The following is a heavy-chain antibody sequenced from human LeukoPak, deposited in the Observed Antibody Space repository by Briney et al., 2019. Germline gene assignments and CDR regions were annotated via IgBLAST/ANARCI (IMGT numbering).Heavy chain of an antibody. CDR3: ASSSYYYGSGNFDY. CDR2: ISNSGGAT. V-gene: IGHV3-21*01. D-gene: IGHD3-10*01. CDR1: GFTFNSNT. J-gene: IGHJ4*02. Sequence: GGSLRLSCAASGFTFNSNTMMWVRQAPGRGLEWVSAISNSGGATYYADSVKGRFTISRDNAKNSLYLQMNSLRAEDTAVYYCASSSYYYGSGNFDYWGQGTLVTVSS.